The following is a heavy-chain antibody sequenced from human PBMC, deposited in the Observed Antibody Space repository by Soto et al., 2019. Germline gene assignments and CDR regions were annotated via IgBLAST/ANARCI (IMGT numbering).Heavy chain of an antibody. Sequence: LRLSCAASGFTFSSYAMSWVRQAPGKGLEWVSAISGSGGSTYYADSVKGRFTISRGNSKNTLYLQMNSLRAEDTAVYYCASIAARQGRWFDPWGQGTLVTVSS. J-gene: IGHJ5*02. CDR3: ASIAARQGRWFDP. CDR1: GFTFSSYA. D-gene: IGHD6-6*01. V-gene: IGHV3-23*01. CDR2: ISGSGGST.